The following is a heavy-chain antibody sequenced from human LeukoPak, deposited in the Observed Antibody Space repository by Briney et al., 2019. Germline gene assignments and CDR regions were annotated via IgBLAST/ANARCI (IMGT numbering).Heavy chain of an antibody. CDR2: INHSGST. J-gene: IGHJ5*02. D-gene: IGHD3-9*01. V-gene: IGHV4-34*01. CDR3: ARTLRYFDWSIGNWFDP. Sequence: PSETLSLTCAVYGGSFSGYYWSWIRQPPGKGLEWIGEINHSGSTNYNPSLKSRVTISVDTSKNQFSLKLSSVTAADTAVYYCARTLRYFDWSIGNWFDPWGQGTLVTVSS. CDR1: GGSFSGYY.